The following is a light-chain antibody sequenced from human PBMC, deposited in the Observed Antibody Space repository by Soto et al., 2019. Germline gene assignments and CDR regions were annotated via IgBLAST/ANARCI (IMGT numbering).Light chain of an antibody. V-gene: IGKV3-15*01. J-gene: IGKJ5*01. CDR2: GAS. CDR1: QSVSSN. CDR3: QQYDNWPPIT. Sequence: EIVMTQSAATLSVSPWERSTLSCIASQSVSSNLAWYQQKHGQAPRLLIYGASTRATGIPARFSGSGSGTEFTLTISSLQSEDFAVYYCQQYDNWPPITFGQGTRLEIK.